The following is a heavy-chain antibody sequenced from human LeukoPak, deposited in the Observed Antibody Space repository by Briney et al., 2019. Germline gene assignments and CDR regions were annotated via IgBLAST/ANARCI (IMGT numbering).Heavy chain of an antibody. D-gene: IGHD4-23*01. Sequence: GSSVKVSCKPSLGTFTSYAISWVRQAPGQGVEWMGRIIPILGIANYAQKFQGRVTITADKSTSTDYMELSSLRSEDTAVYYCAREGDYGGNRDDAFDIWGQGTMVTVSS. J-gene: IGHJ3*02. CDR1: LGTFTSYA. CDR2: IIPILGIA. CDR3: AREGDYGGNRDDAFDI. V-gene: IGHV1-69*04.